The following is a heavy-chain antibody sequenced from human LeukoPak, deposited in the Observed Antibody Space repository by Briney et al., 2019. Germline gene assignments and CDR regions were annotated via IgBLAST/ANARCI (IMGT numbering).Heavy chain of an antibody. CDR1: GFTFSTYW. D-gene: IGHD3-10*01. V-gene: IGHV3-7*01. Sequence: PGGSLRLSCAASGFTFSTYWMTWVRQAPGKGLEWVADIKQDGSQTYYVDSVKGRFTISRDNAKNSLYLQMNSLRAEDTAVYYCARDRFRFGVYYFDYWGQGTLVTVSS. CDR2: IKQDGSQT. J-gene: IGHJ4*02. CDR3: ARDRFRFGVYYFDY.